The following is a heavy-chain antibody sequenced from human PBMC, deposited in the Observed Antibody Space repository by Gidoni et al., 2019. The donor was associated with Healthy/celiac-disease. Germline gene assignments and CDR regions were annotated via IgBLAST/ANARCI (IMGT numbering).Heavy chain of an antibody. Sequence: QVQLVESGGGVVQPGRSLRLSCAASGFTVRSYGMHWFRQAPGKGLGWVAVIWYDGSNKYYADSVKGRFTISRDNSKNTLYLQMNSLRAEDTAVYYCARDTDYYGSGSYMGLDYWGQGTLVTVSS. CDR3: ARDTDYYGSGSYMGLDY. D-gene: IGHD3-10*01. CDR1: GFTVRSYG. CDR2: IWYDGSNK. J-gene: IGHJ4*02. V-gene: IGHV3-33*01.